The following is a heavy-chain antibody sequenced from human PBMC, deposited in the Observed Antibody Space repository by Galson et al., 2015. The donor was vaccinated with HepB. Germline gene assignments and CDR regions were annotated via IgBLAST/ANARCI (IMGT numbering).Heavy chain of an antibody. D-gene: IGHD2-2*01. CDR2: INQSGNT. J-gene: IGHJ3*02. Sequence: SETLSLTCAIYGGSFSDYYWNWIRQPPGTGLEWIGEINQSGNTNYKPSLKSRVSISLDTSKDPFSLELRSLAAADTVVYSCARGSCSRPTCYPKSHDAFDIWGRGTMVTVSS. V-gene: IGHV4-34*01. CDR1: GGSFSDYY. CDR3: ARGSCSRPTCYPKSHDAFDI.